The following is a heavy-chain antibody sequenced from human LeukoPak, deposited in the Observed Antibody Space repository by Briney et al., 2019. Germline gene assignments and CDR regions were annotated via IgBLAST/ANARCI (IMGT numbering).Heavy chain of an antibody. Sequence: GGSLRLSCETAGFTFSSYVMHWVRRTPGKGLVWVSRISHDGIISYADSVKGRFTISRDNAKNTLTLQMNSLRVEDTAVYFCARDWVYKIDYWGRGTLVTVSS. V-gene: IGHV3-74*01. J-gene: IGHJ4*02. D-gene: IGHD5-24*01. CDR1: GFTFSSYV. CDR3: ARDWVYKIDY. CDR2: ISHDGII.